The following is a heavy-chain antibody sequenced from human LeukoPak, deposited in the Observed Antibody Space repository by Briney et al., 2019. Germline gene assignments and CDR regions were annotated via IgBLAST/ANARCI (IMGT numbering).Heavy chain of an antibody. D-gene: IGHD6-19*01. CDR3: AREYSSGYFGY. CDR2: IIPILGIA. Sequence: SVKVSSKASGYTFTSYGISWVRQAPGQGLEWMGRIIPILGIANYAQKFQGRVTITADKSTSTAYMELSSLRSEDTAVYYCAREYSSGYFGYWGQGTLVTVCS. J-gene: IGHJ4*02. V-gene: IGHV1-69*04. CDR1: GYTFTSYG.